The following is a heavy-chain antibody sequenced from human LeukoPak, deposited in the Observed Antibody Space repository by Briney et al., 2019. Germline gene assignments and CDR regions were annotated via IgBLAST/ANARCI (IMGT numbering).Heavy chain of an antibody. D-gene: IGHD2-2*01. V-gene: IGHV3-73*01. CDR3: TRLGVPAAPDY. J-gene: IGHJ4*02. CDR1: GFTFSGSA. Sequence: GGSLRLSCAASGFTFSGSAMHWVRQASGQGLEWVGRIRSKANSYATAYAASVKGRFTISRDDSKNTAYLQMNSLKTEDTAVYYCTRLGVPAAPDYWGQGTLVTVSS. CDR2: IRSKANSYAT.